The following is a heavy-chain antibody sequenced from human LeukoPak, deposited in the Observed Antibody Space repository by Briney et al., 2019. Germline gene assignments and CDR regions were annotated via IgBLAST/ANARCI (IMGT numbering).Heavy chain of an antibody. V-gene: IGHV3-30*18. J-gene: IGHJ6*02. Sequence: PGGSLRLSCAASGFTFSSYGMHWVRQAPGKGLKWVAVISYDGSNKYYADSVKGRFTISRDNSKNTLYLQMSSLRAEDTAVYYCAKHYEGATLDVWGQGTTVTVSS. CDR2: ISYDGSNK. CDR1: GFTFSSYG. D-gene: IGHD1-26*01. CDR3: AKHYEGATLDV.